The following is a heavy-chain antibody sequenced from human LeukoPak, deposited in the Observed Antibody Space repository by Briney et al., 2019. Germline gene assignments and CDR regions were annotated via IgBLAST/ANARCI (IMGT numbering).Heavy chain of an antibody. CDR2: ITNSGGTT. D-gene: IGHD3-10*01. CDR3: AKFLGVSVWYGISGP. J-gene: IGHJ5*02. Sequence: QTGGSLRLSCAASGFIFSNYAMSWVRQAPGKGLEWVSAITNSGGTTYHADSVKGRFTISRDNSKNTLYLQMNSLRAEDTAVYYCAKFLGVSVWYGISGPWGQGTLVTVSS. CDR1: GFIFSNYA. V-gene: IGHV3-23*01.